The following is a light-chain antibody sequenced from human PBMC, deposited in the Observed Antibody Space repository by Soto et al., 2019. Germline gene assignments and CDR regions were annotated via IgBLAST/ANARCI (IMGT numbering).Light chain of an antibody. CDR1: QSISSR. CDR2: DAS. J-gene: IGKJ1*01. V-gene: IGKV1-5*01. CDR3: QQYNSYSPWT. Sequence: DIQMTQSPSTRSASVGDRVTITCRASQSISSRLAWYQQKPGKAPKLLIYDASSLESGVPSRFSGSGSGTELTLTISSLQTDDFATYSCQQYNSYSPWTFGQGTKVDIK.